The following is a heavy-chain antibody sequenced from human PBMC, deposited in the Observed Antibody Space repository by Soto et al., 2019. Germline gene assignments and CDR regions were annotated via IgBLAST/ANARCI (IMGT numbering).Heavy chain of an antibody. CDR2: IDPSDSYT. J-gene: IGHJ6*02. V-gene: IGHV5-10-1*01. Sequence: PGESLKISCKGSGYSFTSYWISWVRQMPGKGLEWMGRIDPSDSYTNYSPSFQGHVTISADKSISTAYLQWSSLKASDTAMYYCARLVYSSSWYGYYYGMDVWGQGTTVTGSS. CDR1: GYSFTSYW. D-gene: IGHD6-13*01. CDR3: ARLVYSSSWYGYYYGMDV.